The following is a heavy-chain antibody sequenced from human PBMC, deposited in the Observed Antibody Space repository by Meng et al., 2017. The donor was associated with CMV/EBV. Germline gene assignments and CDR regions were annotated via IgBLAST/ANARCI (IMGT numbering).Heavy chain of an antibody. Sequence: GGSLRLSCKASGGTFSSYAISWVRQAPGQGLEWMGGIIPILGIANYAQKFQGRVTITADKSTSTAYMELSSLRSEDTAVYYCARGSWGDWGSFYYYGMDVWGQGTTVTVSS. CDR1: GGTFSSYA. V-gene: IGHV1-69*10. CDR2: IIPILGIA. CDR3: ARGSWGDWGSFYYYGMDV. J-gene: IGHJ6*02. D-gene: IGHD7-27*01.